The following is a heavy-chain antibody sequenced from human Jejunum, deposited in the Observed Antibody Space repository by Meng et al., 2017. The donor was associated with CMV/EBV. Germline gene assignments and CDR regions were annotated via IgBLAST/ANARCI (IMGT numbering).Heavy chain of an antibody. CDR2: INSDGTTS. Sequence: CAASGFTFSASWMHWVRQVPGKGLIWVSGINSDGTTSKYADSVKGRLTISRDNAKKSLFLQMNSLRVDDTALYYCATWGTGGPDVWGQGTLVTVSS. D-gene: IGHD3-16*01. J-gene: IGHJ4*02. CDR1: GFTFSASW. V-gene: IGHV3-74*03. CDR3: ATWGTGGPDV.